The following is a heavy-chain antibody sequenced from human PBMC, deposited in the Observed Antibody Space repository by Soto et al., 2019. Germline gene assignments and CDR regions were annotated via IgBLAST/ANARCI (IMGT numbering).Heavy chain of an antibody. Sequence: GSLRLSCAASGFTFSSYAMHWVRQAPGKGLEWVAVISYDGSNKYYADSVKGRFTISRDNSKNTLYLQMNSLRAEDTAVYYCARDLSYGRYYDSSGYYGYWGQGTLVTVSS. CDR1: GFTFSSYA. D-gene: IGHD3-22*01. V-gene: IGHV3-30-3*01. CDR2: ISYDGSNK. CDR3: ARDLSYGRYYDSSGYYGY. J-gene: IGHJ4*02.